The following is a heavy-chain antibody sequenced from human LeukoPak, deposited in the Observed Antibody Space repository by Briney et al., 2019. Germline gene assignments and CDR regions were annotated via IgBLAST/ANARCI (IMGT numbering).Heavy chain of an antibody. D-gene: IGHD5-24*01. CDR3: ARGGRDGYHLHFDY. J-gene: IGHJ4*02. CDR2: IYYSGST. Sequence: SETLSLTCTVSGGSISSYYWSWIRQPPGKGLEWIGYIYYSGSTNYNPSLKSRVTISVDTSKNQFSLKLSSVTAADTAVYYCARGGRDGYHLHFDYWGQGTLVTVSS. V-gene: IGHV4-59*01. CDR1: GGSISSYY.